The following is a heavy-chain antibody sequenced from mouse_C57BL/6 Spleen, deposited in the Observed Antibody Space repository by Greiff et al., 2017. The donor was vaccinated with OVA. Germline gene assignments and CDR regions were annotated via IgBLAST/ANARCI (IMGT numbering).Heavy chain of an antibody. CDR1: GYTFTSYW. Sequence: VQLQQPGAELVRPGSSVKLSCKASGYTFTSYWMHWVKQRPIQGLEWIGNIDPSDSETHYNQKFKDKATLTVDKSSSTAYMQLSSLTSEDSAVYYCARSGDGYYYFDYWGQGTTLTVSS. D-gene: IGHD2-3*01. V-gene: IGHV1-52*01. CDR2: IDPSDSET. CDR3: ARSGDGYYYFDY. J-gene: IGHJ2*01.